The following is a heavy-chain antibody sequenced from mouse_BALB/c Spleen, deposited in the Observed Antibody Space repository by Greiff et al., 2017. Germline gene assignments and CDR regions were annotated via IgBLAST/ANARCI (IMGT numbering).Heavy chain of an antibody. D-gene: IGHD1-1*02. CDR2: IRNKANGYTT. CDR3: ARDRNMDAMDY. V-gene: IGHV7-3*02. J-gene: IGHJ4*01. CDR1: GFTFTDYY. Sequence: EVMLVESGGGLVQPGGSLRLSCATSGFTFTDYYMSWVRQPPGKALEWLGFIRNKANGYTTEYSASVKGRFTISRDNSQSILYLQMNTLRAEDSATYYCARDRNMDAMDYWGQGTSVTVSS.